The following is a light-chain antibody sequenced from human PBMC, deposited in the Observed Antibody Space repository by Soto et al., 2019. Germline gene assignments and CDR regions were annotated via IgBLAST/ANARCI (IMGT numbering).Light chain of an antibody. CDR3: QQRSTPLT. CDR2: DAS. V-gene: IGKV3-11*01. CDR1: QSVSSY. J-gene: IGKJ4*01. Sequence: EIILTQSPATLSLSPGERATLSCRASQSVSSYLAWSQHNPGQAPRLLIYDASTRATGIPARFSGSGSGTDFTLTISSLEPEDFAVYYCQQRSTPLTFGGGTKVEIK.